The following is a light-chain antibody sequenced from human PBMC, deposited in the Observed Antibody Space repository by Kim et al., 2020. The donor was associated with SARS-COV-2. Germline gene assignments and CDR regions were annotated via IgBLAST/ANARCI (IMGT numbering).Light chain of an antibody. J-gene: IGKJ4*01. Sequence: ASVGDSITLTCRARQFITKYLNWYQQKPGRAPKLLIYTATDLQSGVPSRFSGSGSGTEFTLTISNLQPEDFAVYYCQQSYKSPPSFGGGTKV. CDR3: QQSYKSPPS. V-gene: IGKV1-39*01. CDR2: TAT. CDR1: QFITKY.